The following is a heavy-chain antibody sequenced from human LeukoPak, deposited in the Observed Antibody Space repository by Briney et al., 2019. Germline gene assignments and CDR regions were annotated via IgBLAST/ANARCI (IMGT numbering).Heavy chain of an antibody. Sequence: SVKVSCKASGYTFTSHGISWVRQAPGQGLEWMGRIIPILGIANYAQKFQGRVTITADKSTSTAYMELSSLRSEDTAVYYCARDFYSSGWYYFDYWGQGTLVTVSS. CDR3: ARDFYSSGWYYFDY. CDR2: IIPILGIA. CDR1: GYTFTSHG. V-gene: IGHV1-69*04. D-gene: IGHD6-19*01. J-gene: IGHJ4*02.